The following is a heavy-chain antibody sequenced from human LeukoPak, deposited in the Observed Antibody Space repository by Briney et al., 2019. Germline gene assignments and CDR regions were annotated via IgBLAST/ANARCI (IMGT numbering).Heavy chain of an antibody. J-gene: IGHJ4*02. D-gene: IGHD3-22*01. Sequence: ASVKVSCKASGYTFTSYGISWVRQAPGQGLEWMGGIIPVFGTAIYAQNFQGRVTITADESTNTAYMELGTLTSEDTAVYYCARAIGTYYYDSSGYYWDYWGQGTLVTVSS. CDR1: GYTFTSYG. V-gene: IGHV1-69*13. CDR2: IIPVFGTA. CDR3: ARAIGTYYYDSSGYYWDY.